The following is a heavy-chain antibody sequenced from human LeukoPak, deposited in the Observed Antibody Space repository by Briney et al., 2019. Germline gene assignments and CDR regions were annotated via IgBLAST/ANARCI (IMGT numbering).Heavy chain of an antibody. J-gene: IGHJ4*02. Sequence: ASVKVSCKASGYTFTSYAMHWVRQAPGQRLEWMGWINAGNGNTKYSQKFQGRVTITRDTSASTAYMELSGLRSEDTAVYYCASYSSSWYYFDYWGRGTLVTVSS. V-gene: IGHV1-3*01. CDR3: ASYSSSWYYFDY. CDR1: GYTFTSYA. D-gene: IGHD6-13*01. CDR2: INAGNGNT.